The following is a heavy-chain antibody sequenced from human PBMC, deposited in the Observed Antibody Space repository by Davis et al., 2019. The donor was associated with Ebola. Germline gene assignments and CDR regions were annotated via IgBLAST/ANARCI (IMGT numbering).Heavy chain of an antibody. V-gene: IGHV3-11*06. J-gene: IGHJ4*02. CDR3: ALDRPNFHESTGGYYRSGGDC. CDR2: ISSSSSYT. Sequence: GESLKISCAASGFTFSDYYMSWIRQAPGKGLEWVSYISSSSSYTNYADSVKGRFTISRDNAKNSLYLQMNSLRAEDTAVYYCALDRPNFHESTGGYYRSGGDCWGQGTLVIVAS. D-gene: IGHD3-22*01. CDR1: GFTFSDYY.